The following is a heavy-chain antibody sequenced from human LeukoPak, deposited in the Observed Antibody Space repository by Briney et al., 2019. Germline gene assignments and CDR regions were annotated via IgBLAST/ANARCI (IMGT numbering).Heavy chain of an antibody. J-gene: IGHJ4*02. V-gene: IGHV3-48*03. CDR3: MTHDYGQRELDY. Sequence: GSLRLSCAASGFTFSSYEMNWVRQAPGKGLEWVSYISSSGSTIYYADSVKGRFTISRDNSKNTLYLQMNSLRAEDTAVYYCMTHDYGQRELDYWGQGTLVTVSS. D-gene: IGHD4-17*01. CDR1: GFTFSSYE. CDR2: ISSSGSTI.